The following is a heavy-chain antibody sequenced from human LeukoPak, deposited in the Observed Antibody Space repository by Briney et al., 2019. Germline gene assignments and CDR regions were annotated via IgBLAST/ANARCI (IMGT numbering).Heavy chain of an antibody. D-gene: IGHD2-2*01. J-gene: IGHJ4*02. V-gene: IGHV3-23*01. Sequence: GGSLRLSCAASGFTFSNYVMSWVRQAPGKGLEWVSAISGSGGNTYYADSVKGRFTISRDNSKNTLYLQMNSLRAEDTAVYYCAKDSDIVVVPAATYFDYWGQGTLVTVSS. CDR1: GFTFSNYV. CDR2: ISGSGGNT. CDR3: AKDSDIVVVPAATYFDY.